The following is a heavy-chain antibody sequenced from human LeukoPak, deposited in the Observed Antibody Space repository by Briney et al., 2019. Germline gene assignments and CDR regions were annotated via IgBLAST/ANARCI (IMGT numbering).Heavy chain of an antibody. CDR1: GFTFSTYG. CDR2: IRNDGAIK. D-gene: IGHD6-13*01. V-gene: IGHV3-30*02. J-gene: IGHJ4*02. CDR3: AKTGSSSWGYFDY. Sequence: SGGSLRLSCAASGFTFSTYGMHWVRQAPGKGLEWVAFIRNDGAIKYYADSVKGRFTMSRDNSKNTLYLQMNSLRPEDTAMYNCAKTGSSSWGYFDYWGQGTLVTVSS.